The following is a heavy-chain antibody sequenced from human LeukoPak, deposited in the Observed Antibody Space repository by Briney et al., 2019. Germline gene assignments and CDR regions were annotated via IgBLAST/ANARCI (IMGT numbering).Heavy chain of an antibody. Sequence: ASVKVSCKASGYTFTSYDINWVRQATGQGLEWMGWMNPNSGNTGYAQKFQGRVTMTRNTSISTAYMELSSLRSEDTAVYYCAREVKQWLVPAGWFDPWGQGTLVTVSS. CDR2: MNPNSGNT. CDR1: GYTFTSYD. V-gene: IGHV1-8*01. J-gene: IGHJ5*02. CDR3: AREVKQWLVPAGWFDP. D-gene: IGHD6-19*01.